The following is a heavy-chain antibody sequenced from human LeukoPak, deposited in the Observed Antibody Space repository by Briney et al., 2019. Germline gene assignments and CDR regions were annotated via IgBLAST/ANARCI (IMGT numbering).Heavy chain of an antibody. CDR2: IKPDGSEK. CDR3: ARGDFDDYGDYVDAFEF. V-gene: IGHV3-7*01. D-gene: IGHD4-17*01. Sequence: GGSLRLSCAASGFTFSSYWMSWVRQAPGKGLEWVANIKPDGSEKYCVGSVKGRFTISRDNAKNSLYLQMNSLRAEDTAVYYCARGDFDDYGDYVDAFEFWGQGTMVTVSA. J-gene: IGHJ3*01. CDR1: GFTFSSYW.